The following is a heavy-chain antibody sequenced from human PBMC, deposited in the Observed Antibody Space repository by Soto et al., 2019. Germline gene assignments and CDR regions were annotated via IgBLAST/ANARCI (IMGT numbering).Heavy chain of an antibody. CDR2: ISAHNGNT. CDR3: ARRSIAARPRGDDAFDF. D-gene: IGHD6-6*01. V-gene: IGHV1-18*01. Sequence: ASVKVSCKAAGYTFTRYGISWVRQAPGQGLEWMGWISAHNGNTNYAQKFQGRVTMTTDTSTSTAYLEVRSLRSDDTAVYYCARRSIAARPRGDDAFDFWGQGTMVTVSS. CDR1: GYTFTRYG. J-gene: IGHJ3*01.